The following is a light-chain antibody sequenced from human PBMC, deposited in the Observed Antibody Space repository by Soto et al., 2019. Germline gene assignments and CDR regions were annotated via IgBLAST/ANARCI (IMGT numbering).Light chain of an antibody. CDR2: GAS. Sequence: EIVMTESPATLSVSPGERATLSCWASQSVINNLAWSQHIRAHPPSPLIYGASTRATGIPARFSGSGSGTEFTLTITSLQSEDFAVYYCQQYNKWPRTFGQGTKVDIK. CDR3: QQYNKWPRT. J-gene: IGKJ1*01. V-gene: IGKV3-15*01. CDR1: QSVINN.